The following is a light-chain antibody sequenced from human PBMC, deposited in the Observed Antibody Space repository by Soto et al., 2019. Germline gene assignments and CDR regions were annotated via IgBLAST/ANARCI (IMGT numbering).Light chain of an antibody. V-gene: IGLV2-14*01. CDR2: EVS. Sequence: QSALTQPASMSGSPGQSITISCTGTSSDVGGYNYVSWFQRHPGKAPKLMICEVSNRPSGVSNRFSGSKSGNTASLTISGLQAEDEADYYCSSSTINNTVLFGGGTKLTVL. J-gene: IGLJ2*01. CDR1: SSDVGGYNY. CDR3: SSSTINNTVL.